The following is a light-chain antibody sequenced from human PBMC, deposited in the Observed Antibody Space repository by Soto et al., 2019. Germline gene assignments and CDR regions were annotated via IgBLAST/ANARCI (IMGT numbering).Light chain of an antibody. Sequence: QSVLTQPRSVSGSPGHSVTISCFPTGSHVGGYNYFSSYHTHPDKAPQLMISYFTKPPSGVPSRFSGSKTANTASPPISGLQADDEADYYCCSYAGSNLHYVFGLGTKVTVL. V-gene: IGLV2-11*01. CDR1: GSHVGGYNY. CDR2: YFT. CDR3: CSYAGSNLHYV. J-gene: IGLJ1*01.